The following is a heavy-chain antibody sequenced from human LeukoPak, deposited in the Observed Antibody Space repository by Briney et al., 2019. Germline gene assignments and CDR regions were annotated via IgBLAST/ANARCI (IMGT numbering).Heavy chain of an antibody. J-gene: IGHJ4*02. CDR1: GGGSCTDYS. V-gene: IGHV4-34*01. CDR3: ARGRGEAAGLDH. Sequence: TSETLSLTCVVSGGGSCTDYSWNWIRQSPGKGLEWVGEITHAAILNYNPSLKGRVAISVDTSKNQVSLKLDPMTAADTAMYYCARGRGEAAGLDHWGQGTLVTVSS. D-gene: IGHD6-13*01. CDR2: ITHAAIL.